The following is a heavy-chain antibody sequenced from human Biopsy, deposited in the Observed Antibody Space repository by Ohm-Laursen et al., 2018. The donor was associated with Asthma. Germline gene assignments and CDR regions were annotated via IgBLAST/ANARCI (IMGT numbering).Heavy chain of an antibody. Sequence: SLRLSCAASGFAVSRDYMFWVRQAPGKGLEWVSVIYSGGTSHTADSGRGRFTISRDYSKNTLYLQMHSLRAEDTAVYCCARGDSSNWSHYYFDYWGQGTLVTVSS. CDR1: GFAVSRDY. V-gene: IGHV3-53*01. J-gene: IGHJ4*02. CDR2: IYSGGTS. D-gene: IGHD3-22*01. CDR3: ARGDSSNWSHYYFDY.